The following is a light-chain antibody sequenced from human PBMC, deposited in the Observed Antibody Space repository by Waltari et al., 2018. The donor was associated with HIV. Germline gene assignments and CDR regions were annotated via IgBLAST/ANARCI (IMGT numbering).Light chain of an antibody. CDR2: STN. CDR3: LVHMGHGAWV. Sequence: QTVVTQEPSFSVSPGGTVTLTCGLNSGSVSTTSFPSWYQQTPSQAPRPLIYSTNIRSSGVPERFSGSILGNKAALTITGAQADDESDYYCLVHMGHGAWVFGGGTKLTVL. J-gene: IGLJ3*02. V-gene: IGLV8-61*01. CDR1: SGSVSTTSF.